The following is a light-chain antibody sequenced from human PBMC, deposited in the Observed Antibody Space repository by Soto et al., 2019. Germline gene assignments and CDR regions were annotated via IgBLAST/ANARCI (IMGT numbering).Light chain of an antibody. J-gene: IGKJ1*01. V-gene: IGKV3-20*01. CDR2: AAS. Sequence: EIEMPQSHCTLSFSAADRALLXRKTIQTVSSSYLAWYQHRPGQAPRLLIYAASSRATGIPDRFSGSGSGTDFTLTISRLEPEDFAVYYCQQYGSSPLWTFGQGTKVDNK. CDR1: QTVSSSY. CDR3: QQYGSSPLWT.